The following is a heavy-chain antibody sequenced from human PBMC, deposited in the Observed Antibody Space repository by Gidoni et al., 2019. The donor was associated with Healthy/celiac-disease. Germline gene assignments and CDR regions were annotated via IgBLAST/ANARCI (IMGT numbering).Heavy chain of an antibody. CDR3: TRVEVGATGNYYYMDV. CDR1: GFTFGDYA. V-gene: IGHV3-49*04. Sequence: EVQLVESGGGLVQPGRSLRLSCTASGFTFGDYAMSWVRQAPWKGLEWVGFIRSKAYGGTTEYAASVKGRFTISRDDSKSIAYLQMNSLKTEDTAVYYCTRVEVGATGNYYYMDVWGKGTTVTVSS. CDR2: IRSKAYGGTT. D-gene: IGHD1-26*01. J-gene: IGHJ6*03.